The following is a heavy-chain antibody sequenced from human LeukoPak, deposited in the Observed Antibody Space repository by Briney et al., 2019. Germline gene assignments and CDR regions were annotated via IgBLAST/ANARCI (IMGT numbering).Heavy chain of an antibody. Sequence: GGSLRLSCAASGFTFSSYGMHWVRQAPGKGLEWVAVISYDGSNKYYADSVKGRFTISRDNSKNTLYLQMNSLRAEDTAVYYCAKDGCGSTSCSLFDYWGQGTLVTVSS. CDR1: GFTFSSYG. D-gene: IGHD2-2*01. CDR2: ISYDGSNK. CDR3: AKDGCGSTSCSLFDY. V-gene: IGHV3-30*18. J-gene: IGHJ4*02.